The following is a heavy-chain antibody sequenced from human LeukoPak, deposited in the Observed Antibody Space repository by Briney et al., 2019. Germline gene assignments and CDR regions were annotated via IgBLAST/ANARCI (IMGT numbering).Heavy chain of an antibody. D-gene: IGHD6-19*01. CDR1: GYRFTDYY. CDR2: INANSGGT. CDR3: VREPRPRGGWFVSD. J-gene: IGHJ4*02. Sequence: GASVKVSCKASGYRFTDYYMLWVRQAPGHALEWMGWINANSGGTKYAQKFQGRVTMTRDTSISTVYMELSRLRCADTAIYYCVREPRPRGGWFVSDWGQGTLVTVS. V-gene: IGHV1-2*02.